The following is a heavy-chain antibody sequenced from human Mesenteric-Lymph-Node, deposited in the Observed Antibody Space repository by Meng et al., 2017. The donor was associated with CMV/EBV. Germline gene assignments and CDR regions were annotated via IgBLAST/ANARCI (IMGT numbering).Heavy chain of an antibody. J-gene: IGHJ4*02. V-gene: IGHV1-2*02. CDR3: ARILRGARDGYNSDFDY. CDR1: GYTFTGSY. D-gene: IGHD5-24*01. CDR2: INPKTGDT. Sequence: ASVKVSCKASGYTFTGSYIHWVRQAPGQGLEFMGWINPKTGDTNYVQKFQGRVTMTRNTSISTAYMELSSLRSEDTAVYYCARILRGARDGYNSDFDYWGQGTLVTVSS.